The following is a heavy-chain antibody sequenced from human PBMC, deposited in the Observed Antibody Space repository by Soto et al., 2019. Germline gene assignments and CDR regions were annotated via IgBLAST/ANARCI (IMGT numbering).Heavy chain of an antibody. CDR3: ARDYYDSSGYYGVGYYFDY. V-gene: IGHV3-7*03. Sequence: QGWGSLRLSCAASGFAFISYWISFFRHSALKGLEWVANIKQDGSEKYYVDSVKGRFTISRDNAKNSLHLQMNSLRAEDTAVYYCARDYYDSSGYYGVGYYFDYWGQGTLVTVSS. J-gene: IGHJ4*02. CDR1: GFAFISYW. D-gene: IGHD3-22*01. CDR2: IKQDGSEK.